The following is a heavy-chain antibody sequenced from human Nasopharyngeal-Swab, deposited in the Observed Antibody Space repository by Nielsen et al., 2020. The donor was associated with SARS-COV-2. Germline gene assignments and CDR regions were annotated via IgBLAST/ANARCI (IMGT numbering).Heavy chain of an antibody. CDR2: IYYSGST. CDR3: ARGSPTVDY. CDR1: GGSVSSGSYY. Sequence: SETLSLTCTVSGGSVSSGSYYWSWIRQPPGKGLEWIGSIYYSGSTYYNPSLKSRVTISVDTSKNQFSLKLSSVTAADTAVYYCARGSPTVDYWGQGTLVTVSS. J-gene: IGHJ4*02. V-gene: IGHV4-61*01.